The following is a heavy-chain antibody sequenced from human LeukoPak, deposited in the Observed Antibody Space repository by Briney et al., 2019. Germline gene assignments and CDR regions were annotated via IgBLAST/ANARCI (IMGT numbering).Heavy chain of an antibody. Sequence: PGGSLRLSCAASGFTFNSYAINWVRQAPGKGLEWVSTVSLTGGTTYHADSVKGRFTISRDNSKNTLYLQMNSLRAEDTAMYYCAKDLRAVVIGSPLDYWGQGILVTVSS. D-gene: IGHD2-2*01. J-gene: IGHJ4*02. CDR1: GFTFNSYA. CDR2: VSLTGGTT. V-gene: IGHV3-23*01. CDR3: AKDLRAVVIGSPLDY.